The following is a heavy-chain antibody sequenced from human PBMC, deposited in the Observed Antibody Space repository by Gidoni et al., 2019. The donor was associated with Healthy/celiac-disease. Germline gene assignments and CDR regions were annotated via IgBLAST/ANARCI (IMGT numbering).Heavy chain of an antibody. CDR3: AGLYGDYFIYWFDP. Sequence: QLQLPESGPGLVKPSQTLSLTCTVSGGSLSSSSYSWGWIRQPPGKGLEWIGSIYYSGSTYYNPSLKSRVTISVDTSKNQFSLKLSSVTAADTAVYYCAGLYGDYFIYWFDPWGQGTLVTVSS. D-gene: IGHD4-17*01. J-gene: IGHJ5*02. CDR2: IYYSGST. CDR1: GGSLSSSSYS. V-gene: IGHV4-39*01.